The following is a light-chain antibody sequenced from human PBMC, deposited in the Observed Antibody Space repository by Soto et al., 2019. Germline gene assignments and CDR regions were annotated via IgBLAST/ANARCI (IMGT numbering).Light chain of an antibody. CDR3: QQRSNWPLT. CDR2: DAS. V-gene: IGKV3-11*01. CDR1: QSVNNY. Sequence: EIVLTQSPATLSLSPGERATLSCRASQSVNNYLAWYRQKPGQAPRLLIYDASNRATGIPPRFSGSGSGTEFTLTINSLEPEDFALYYCQQRSNWPLTFGGGTKVEIK. J-gene: IGKJ4*01.